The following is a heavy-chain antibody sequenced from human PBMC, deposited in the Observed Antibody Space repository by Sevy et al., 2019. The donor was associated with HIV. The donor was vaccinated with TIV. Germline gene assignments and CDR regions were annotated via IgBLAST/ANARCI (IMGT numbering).Heavy chain of an antibody. V-gene: IGHV5-51*01. CDR1: GYSFTSYW. CDR3: ASQDYYGSGSYNNAFDI. Sequence: GESLKISCKGSGYSFTSYWNGWVRQMPGKGLEWMGIIYPGDSDTRYSPSFQGQVTISADKSISTAYLQWSSLKASDTAMYYCASQDYYGSGSYNNAFDIWGQGTMVTVSS. D-gene: IGHD3-10*01. CDR2: IYPGDSDT. J-gene: IGHJ3*02.